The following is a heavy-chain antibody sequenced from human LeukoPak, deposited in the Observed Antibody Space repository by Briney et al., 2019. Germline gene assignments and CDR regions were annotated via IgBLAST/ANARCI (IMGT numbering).Heavy chain of an antibody. CDR1: GFTFDTYS. CDR2: IPHDGRTK. J-gene: IGHJ5*02. CDR3: ARDPSFSRGFNFVLSS. D-gene: IGHD5-12*01. V-gene: IGHV3-30*04. Sequence: GGSLRLSCAASGFTFDTYSFHWVREAPGKGLEWVALIPHDGRTKVYADDVKGRFTISRDDSRNTLSLQRSSLRPEDTSTYYCARDPSFSRGFNFVLSSWGQGTLVSVSS.